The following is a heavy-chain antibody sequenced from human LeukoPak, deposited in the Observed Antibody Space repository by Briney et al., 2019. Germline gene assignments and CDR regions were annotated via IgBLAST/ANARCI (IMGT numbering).Heavy chain of an antibody. V-gene: IGHV3-48*03. CDR2: ISSSGSTI. Sequence: GGSLRLSCAASGFTFSSYEMNWVRQAPGKGLEWVSYISSSGSTIYYADSVKGRFTISGDNAKNSLYLQMNNLRAEDTAVYYCARGAFRGVGSSNNYLAYWGQGTLVTVAS. CDR1: GFTFSSYE. D-gene: IGHD2-2*01. CDR3: ARGAFRGVGSSNNYLAY. J-gene: IGHJ4*02.